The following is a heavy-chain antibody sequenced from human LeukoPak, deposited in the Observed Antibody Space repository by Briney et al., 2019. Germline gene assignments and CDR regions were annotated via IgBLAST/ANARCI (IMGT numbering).Heavy chain of an antibody. CDR2: ISDSGRST. J-gene: IGHJ4*02. CDR1: GFTFSSYA. D-gene: IGHD2-15*01. Sequence: GGSLRLSSAASGFTFSSYAMTWVRQAPGKGLEWVSAISDSGRSTYYADSVKGRFTISRDVSKSTLYLQMNSLRAEDTALYYCAKGQRWELPLDFWGQGTLVTVSS. V-gene: IGHV3-23*01. CDR3: AKGQRWELPLDF.